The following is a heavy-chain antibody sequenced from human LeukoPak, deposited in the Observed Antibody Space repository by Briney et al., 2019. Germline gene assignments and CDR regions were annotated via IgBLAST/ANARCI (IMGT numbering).Heavy chain of an antibody. V-gene: IGHV3-33*06. Sequence: GGSLRLSCELSGFTFSHYGMHWVRQPAGKGREWVAVIWSDGTKQHQADSVRGRFTNSRDSFKKTVSLQMNSLRAEDTAVYYCAKEAQRGFDYNNSLDHWGKGSLVTVSS. CDR1: GFTFSHYG. D-gene: IGHD4-11*01. CDR2: IWSDGTKQ. CDR3: AKEAQRGFDYNNSLDH. J-gene: IGHJ4*02.